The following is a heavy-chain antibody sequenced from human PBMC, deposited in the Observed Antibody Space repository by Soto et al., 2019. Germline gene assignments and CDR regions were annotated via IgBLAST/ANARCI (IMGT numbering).Heavy chain of an antibody. CDR1: GYTFTSYD. D-gene: IGHD3-9*01. CDR2: MNPNSGNT. V-gene: IGHV1-8*01. Sequence: ASVKVSCKASGYTFTSYDINWVRQATGQGLEWMGWMNPNSGNTGYAQKFQGRVTMTRNTSISTAYMELSSLRSEDTAVYYCARKYYDILTGYYIYYMDVWGKGTTVTVSS. CDR3: ARKYYDILTGYYIYYMDV. J-gene: IGHJ6*03.